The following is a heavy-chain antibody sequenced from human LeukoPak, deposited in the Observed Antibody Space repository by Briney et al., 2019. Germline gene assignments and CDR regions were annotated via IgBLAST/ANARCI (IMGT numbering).Heavy chain of an antibody. D-gene: IGHD2-2*02. CDR2: ISYDGSNK. CDR1: GFTFSSQW. J-gene: IGHJ4*02. CDR3: TTDPGYCSSTSCYTFDY. Sequence: GGSLRLSCAASGFTFSSQWMSWVRQAPGKGPEWVAVISYDGSNKYYVDSVKGRFTISRDNSKNTLYLQMNSLKTEDTAVYYCTTDPGYCSSTSCYTFDYWGQGTLVTVSS. V-gene: IGHV3-30*03.